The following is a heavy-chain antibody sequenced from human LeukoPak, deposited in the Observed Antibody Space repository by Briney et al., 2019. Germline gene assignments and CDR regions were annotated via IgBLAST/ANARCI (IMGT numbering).Heavy chain of an antibody. CDR1: GFTFDDYA. V-gene: IGHV3-9*01. Sequence: GGSLRLSCAPSGFTFDDYAMHWVRQTPGKGLEWVSGISWNSGAIGYADSVKGRFTISRDNAKNSLYLQMNSLRAEDTALYYCAKDRDGYNGNFDYRGQGNLVTVSS. D-gene: IGHD5-24*01. CDR2: ISWNSGAI. CDR3: AKDRDGYNGNFDY. J-gene: IGHJ4*02.